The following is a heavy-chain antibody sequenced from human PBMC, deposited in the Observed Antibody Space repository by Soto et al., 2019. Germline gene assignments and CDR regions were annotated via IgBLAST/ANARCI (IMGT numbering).Heavy chain of an antibody. CDR2: ISYDGSNK. CDR1: GFTFSSYA. CDR3: ARVEQGVLDLYAFDI. Sequence: QVQLVESGGGVVQPGRSLRLSCAASGFTFSSYAMHWVRQAPGKGLEWVAVISYDGSNKYYADSVKGRFTISSDNSKNTLYLQMNSLRAEDTAVYYCARVEQGVLDLYAFDIWGQGTKVTVSS. V-gene: IGHV3-30-3*01. J-gene: IGHJ3*02. D-gene: IGHD3-3*02.